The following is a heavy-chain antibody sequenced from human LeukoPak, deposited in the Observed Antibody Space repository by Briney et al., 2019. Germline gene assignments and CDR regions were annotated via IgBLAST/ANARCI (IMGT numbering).Heavy chain of an antibody. Sequence: PSETLSLTCAVYGGSFSGYYWSWIRQPPGKGLEWIGEINHSGSTNYNPSLKSRVTISVDTSKNQFSLKLSSMTAADTAVYYCARHDILTGYFDYWGQGTLVTVSS. CDR1: GGSFSGYY. CDR3: ARHDILTGYFDY. D-gene: IGHD3-9*01. V-gene: IGHV4-34*01. CDR2: INHSGST. J-gene: IGHJ4*02.